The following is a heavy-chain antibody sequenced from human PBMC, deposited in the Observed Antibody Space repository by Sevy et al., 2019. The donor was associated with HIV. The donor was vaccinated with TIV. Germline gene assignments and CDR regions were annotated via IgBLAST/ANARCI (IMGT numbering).Heavy chain of an antibody. CDR3: ARAFTGGYQQPFDY. CDR1: GFTFSSHA. D-gene: IGHD1-26*01. J-gene: IGHJ4*02. V-gene: IGHV3-23*01. Sequence: GGSLRLSCAASGFTFSSHAMSWVRQAPGKGLEWVSAISDSGTTTYYEDSVKGRFTISRDNSKNTLYPQVDGLRAEDTAIYYCARAFTGGYQQPFDYWGQGTLVTVSS. CDR2: ISDSGTTT.